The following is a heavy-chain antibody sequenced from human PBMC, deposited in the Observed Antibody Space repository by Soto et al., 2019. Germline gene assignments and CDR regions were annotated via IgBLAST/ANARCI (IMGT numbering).Heavy chain of an antibody. Sequence: QVQLVQSGAEVKKPGASVKVSCKASGYTFTSYGISWVRQAPGQGLEWMGWISAYNGNTNYAQKLQGRVTMTTDTSPSTAYRELRSLRSDDTAVYCCARVSSIWYNGYWGQGTLVTVSS. D-gene: IGHD6-13*01. V-gene: IGHV1-18*01. CDR2: ISAYNGNT. CDR1: GYTFTSYG. J-gene: IGHJ4*02. CDR3: ARVSSIWYNGY.